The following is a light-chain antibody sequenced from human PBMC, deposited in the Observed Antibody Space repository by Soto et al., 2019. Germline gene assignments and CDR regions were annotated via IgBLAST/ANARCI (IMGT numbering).Light chain of an antibody. V-gene: IGLV1-51*01. CDR2: DNN. CDR3: GTWDPSLSAWV. Sequence: QSVLTQSPSVSAAPGQKVTISCSGSSSNIGNNYVSWYQQLPGAAPKLLIYDNNQRPSGIPDRFSGSKSGTSATLGITGLQTGDEADYYCGTWDPSLSAWVFGGGTKLTVL. CDR1: SSNIGNNY. J-gene: IGLJ3*02.